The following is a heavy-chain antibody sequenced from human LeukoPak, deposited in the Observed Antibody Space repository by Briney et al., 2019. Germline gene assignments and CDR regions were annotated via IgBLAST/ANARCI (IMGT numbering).Heavy chain of an antibody. D-gene: IGHD2-21*02. CDR1: GFTFSSYA. V-gene: IGHV3-23*01. J-gene: IGHJ4*02. CDR2: INGSGGST. Sequence: GGSLRLSCAASGFTFSSYAMSGVRQAPGKGLEWVSAINGSGGSTYYADSVNGRFTLSRDNSKNTLYLQMNSLRAEDTAVYYCAKEMAYCGGDCYSWVGTFDYGGQGTLVTVSS. CDR3: AKEMAYCGGDCYSWVGTFDY.